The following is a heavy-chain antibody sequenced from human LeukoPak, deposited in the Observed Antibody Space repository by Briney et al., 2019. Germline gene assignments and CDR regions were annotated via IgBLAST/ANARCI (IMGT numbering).Heavy chain of an antibody. CDR2: IHTGGNT. V-gene: IGHV3-66*01. Sequence: PGGSLRLSCAVSGFSVSSNFMNWVRQAPGKGLEWVSVIHTGGNTYYADSVKGRFIISRDSSKNTLYLQMNSLRAEDTAVYYCARARDFDYWGQGTLVTVSS. CDR3: ARARDFDY. J-gene: IGHJ4*02. CDR1: GFSVSSNF.